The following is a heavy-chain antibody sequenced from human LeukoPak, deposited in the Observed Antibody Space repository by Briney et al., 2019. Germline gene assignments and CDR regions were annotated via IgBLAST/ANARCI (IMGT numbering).Heavy chain of an antibody. V-gene: IGHV3-30*18. CDR1: GFTFSSYG. J-gene: IGHJ4*02. CDR3: AKGGLLGSYEDYFDY. CDR2: ISYDGSNK. Sequence: GGSLRLSCAASGFTFSSYGMRWVRQAPGKGLEWVAVISYDGSNKYYADSVKGRFTISRDNSKNTLYLQMNSLRAEDTAVYYCAKGGLLGSYEDYFDYWGQGTLVTVSS. D-gene: IGHD5-12*01.